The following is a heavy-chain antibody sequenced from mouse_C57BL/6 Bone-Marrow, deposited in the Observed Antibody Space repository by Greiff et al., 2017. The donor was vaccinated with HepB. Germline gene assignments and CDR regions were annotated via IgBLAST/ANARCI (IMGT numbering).Heavy chain of an antibody. D-gene: IGHD1-1*01. Sequence: EVKLVESGEGLVKPGGSLKLSCAASGFTFSSYAMSWVRQTPEKRLEWVAYISSGGDYIYYADTVKGRFTISRDNARNTLYLQMSSLKSEDTAMYYCTRGGTTVYYVDYWGQGTTLTVSS. CDR2: ISSGGDYI. CDR1: GFTFSSYA. J-gene: IGHJ2*01. CDR3: TRGGTTVYYVDY. V-gene: IGHV5S21*01.